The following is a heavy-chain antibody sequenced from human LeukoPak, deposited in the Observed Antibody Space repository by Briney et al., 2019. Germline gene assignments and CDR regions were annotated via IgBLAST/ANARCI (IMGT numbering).Heavy chain of an antibody. V-gene: IGHV4-59*01. D-gene: IGHD1-26*01. Sequence: PSETLSLTCTVSGGSISTYYWSWVRQSPGKGLEWIGCVQYSGNTKYNPLFKSRVTISVDTSKNQFSLRLSSVTTADTAMYFCARGINVGATSYWGQGTLVTVS. CDR1: GGSISTYY. CDR2: VQYSGNT. J-gene: IGHJ4*02. CDR3: ARGINVGATSY.